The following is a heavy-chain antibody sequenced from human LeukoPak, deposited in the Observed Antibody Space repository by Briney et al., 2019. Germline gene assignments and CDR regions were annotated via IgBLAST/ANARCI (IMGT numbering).Heavy chain of an antibody. CDR2: IIPIFGTA. CDR1: GGTFSSYA. V-gene: IGHV1-69*13. D-gene: IGHD3-10*01. J-gene: IGHJ3*02. Sequence: GASVKVSCKASGGTFSSYAISWVRQAPGQGLEWMGGIIPIFGTANYAQKFQGRVTITADESTSTAYMELSSLRSEDTAVYYCARELEKLLWFGEFDDAFDIWGRGTMVTVSS. CDR3: ARELEKLLWFGEFDDAFDI.